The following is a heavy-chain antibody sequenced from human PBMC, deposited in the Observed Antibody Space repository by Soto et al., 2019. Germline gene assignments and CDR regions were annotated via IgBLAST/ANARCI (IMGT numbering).Heavy chain of an antibody. D-gene: IGHD2-8*01. CDR3: ARTRKTYFFNGTAYY. V-gene: IGHV4-34*01. Sequence: ETLCLTCAVYGGSFSGYYWSGLRQPPGKGLDWIGEINHSGSTNYNPSLKSRVTISVDTSKNQFSLKLSSVTAADTAVYYCARTRKTYFFNGTAYY. CDR2: INHSGST. J-gene: IGHJ6*01. CDR1: GGSFSGYY.